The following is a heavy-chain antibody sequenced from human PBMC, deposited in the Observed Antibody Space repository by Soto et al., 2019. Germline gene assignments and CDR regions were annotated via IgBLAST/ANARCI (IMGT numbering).Heavy chain of an antibody. CDR2: IDPSDSYT. V-gene: IGHV5-10-1*01. J-gene: IGHJ6*02. CDR1: GYSFTIYC. Sequence: GESLKISCNGSGYSFTIYCISLVLQMPGKGLEWMWRIDPSDSYTNYSPSFQGHVTISADKSISTAYLQWSSLKASDTAMYYCARHGYCSSTSCYRGSYYYYGMDVWGQGTTVTVSS. CDR3: ARHGYCSSTSCYRGSYYYYGMDV. D-gene: IGHD2-2*03.